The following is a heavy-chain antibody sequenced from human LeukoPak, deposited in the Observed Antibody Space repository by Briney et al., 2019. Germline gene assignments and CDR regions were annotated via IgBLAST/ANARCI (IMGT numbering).Heavy chain of an antibody. D-gene: IGHD3-3*01. CDR3: ARGARITIFGVVIHPIDY. Sequence: SETLSLTCTVSGGSISSYYWSWIRQPPGKGLEWIGYIYYSGSTSYNPSLKSRVTISVDTSKNQFSLKLSSVTAADTAVSYCARGARITIFGVVIHPIDYWGQGTLVTVSS. CDR1: GGSISSYY. CDR2: IYYSGST. J-gene: IGHJ4*02. V-gene: IGHV4-59*01.